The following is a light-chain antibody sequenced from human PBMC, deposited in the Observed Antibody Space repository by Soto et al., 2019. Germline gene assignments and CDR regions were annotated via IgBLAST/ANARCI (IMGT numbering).Light chain of an antibody. CDR1: SSKIGAGYD. CDR3: QSYDSRLSGSV. J-gene: IGLJ2*01. V-gene: IGLV1-40*01. Sequence: QSVLTQPPSVSGAPGQRVTISCTGSSSKIGAGYDVHWYQQLPGTAPKLLIYVNSNRPSGVPDRFSGSKSGTSASLAITGLQAEDEADYYCQSYDSRLSGSVFGGGTKITVL. CDR2: VNS.